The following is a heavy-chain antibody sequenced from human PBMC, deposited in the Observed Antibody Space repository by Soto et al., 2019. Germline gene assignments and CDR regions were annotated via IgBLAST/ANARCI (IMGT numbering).Heavy chain of an antibody. CDR1: GGSVRGYY. CDR3: ARAAAHLYDDRGKGTRDVDY. V-gene: IGHV4-59*02. CDR2: VHYSGGT. J-gene: IGHJ4*02. D-gene: IGHD3-22*01. Sequence: QVQLQESGPGLVKPSETLSLTCTVSGGSVRGYYWSWIRQTPGKGLEWIGYVHYSGGTLYNPSLESRVTISIDPSKNHFSLRLNSVTATDTAVYYCARAAAHLYDDRGKGTRDVDYWGQGTVVTVSS.